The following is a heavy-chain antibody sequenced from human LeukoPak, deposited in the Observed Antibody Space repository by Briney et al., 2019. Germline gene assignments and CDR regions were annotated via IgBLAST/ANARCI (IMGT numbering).Heavy chain of an antibody. V-gene: IGHV4-61*02. D-gene: IGHD3-3*01. Sequence: PSQTLSLTCTVSGDSISSGRYYWSWIRQPAGKGLEWIGRIHSSGGTEYYPSLKRRVTISVDTAKNQFSLKLTSVTAADTAVYYCARERGVALFDYWGQGTLVTVSS. J-gene: IGHJ4*02. CDR2: IHSSGGT. CDR3: ARERGVALFDY. CDR1: GDSISSGRYY.